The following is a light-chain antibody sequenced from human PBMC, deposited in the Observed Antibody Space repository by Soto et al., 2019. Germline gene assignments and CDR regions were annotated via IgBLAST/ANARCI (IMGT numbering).Light chain of an antibody. CDR2: AAS. CDR3: QHSYSTIFT. J-gene: IGKJ3*01. V-gene: IGKV1-39*01. CDR1: HNSNTY. Sequence: DIPMTQSPSSLSASVGDRVTITCRASHNSNTYLNRYQQTPGKAHKLLIDAASSLQSVVASRFSGSGSGTDFTLTSRSLQPEDFASYCCQHSYSTIFTFGPGTKVDIK.